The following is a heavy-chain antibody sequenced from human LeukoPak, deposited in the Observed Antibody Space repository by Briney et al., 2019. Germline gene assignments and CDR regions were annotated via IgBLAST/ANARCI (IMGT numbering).Heavy chain of an antibody. Sequence: GRSLRLSCAASGFTFRSHGIHWVRQAPGKGLEWVAFIWSDGTNKYYADSVKGRFTISRDNSKNTLYLQMNDLRAEDTAVYFCAPLAAVAGFDSWGQGTLVTVSS. V-gene: IGHV3-33*01. J-gene: IGHJ4*02. CDR3: APLAAVAGFDS. CDR1: GFTFRSHG. D-gene: IGHD6-19*01. CDR2: IWSDGTNK.